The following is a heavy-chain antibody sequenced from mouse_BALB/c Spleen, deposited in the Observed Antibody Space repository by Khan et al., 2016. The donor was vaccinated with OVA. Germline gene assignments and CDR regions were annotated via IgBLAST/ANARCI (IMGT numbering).Heavy chain of an antibody. CDR2: ISSDGDYT. CDR1: GFTFSTYA. V-gene: IGHV5-9-3*01. D-gene: IGHD2-1*01. CDR3: ARSAYGNFAY. Sequence: EVELVESGGGLVKPGGSLKLSCAASGFTFSTYAMSWVRQTPEKRLEWVATISSDGDYTYYPDNVTGRFTISRDNAKNTLYLQMRSLRSEDTAMYYCARSAYGNFAYWGQGTLVTVSA. J-gene: IGHJ3*01.